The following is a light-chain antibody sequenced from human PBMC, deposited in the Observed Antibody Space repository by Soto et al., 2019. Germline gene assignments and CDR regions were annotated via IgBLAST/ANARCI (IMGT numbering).Light chain of an antibody. V-gene: IGKV1-8*01. Sequence: AIRMTQSPSSLSASTGDRVTITCRASQGISSYLAWYQQKPGKAPKLLIYAASTLQSGVPSRFSGSGSGTDFTLTISCLQSEDFATYYCQQYYSYPRTFGQGTKLEIQ. CDR1: QGISSY. J-gene: IGKJ2*01. CDR2: AAS. CDR3: QQYYSYPRT.